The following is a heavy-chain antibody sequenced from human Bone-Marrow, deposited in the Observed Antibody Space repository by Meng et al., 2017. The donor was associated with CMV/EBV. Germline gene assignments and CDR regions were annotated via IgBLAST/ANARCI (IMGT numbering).Heavy chain of an antibody. CDR1: GDTFSGYY. V-gene: IGHV1-46*01. J-gene: IGHJ6*02. CDR3: ARGWSISSSYFYYGIHV. D-gene: IGHD3-10*01. CDR2: LNPSGGST. Sequence: ASVKVSCKASGDTFSGYYVHWVRQAPGQGLEWMGTLNPSGGSTSYPQKIQGRVTMTSDTSTNTVYMELSTLRSEDTAIYYCARGWSISSSYFYYGIHVWGQRTTVTVSS.